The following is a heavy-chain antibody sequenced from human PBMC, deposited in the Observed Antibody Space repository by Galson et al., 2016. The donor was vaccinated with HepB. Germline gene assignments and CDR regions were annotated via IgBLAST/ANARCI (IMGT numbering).Heavy chain of an antibody. Sequence: SLRLSCAASRFTFSSYAMSWVRQAPGKGLEWVSVISGSGDSTYYADSVKGRFTITSANSKNTLYLQRNSLRAEDTAEYYCAKEGTIFGAVPYGMDVWGQGTKVIVSS. J-gene: IGHJ6*02. CDR3: AKEGTIFGAVPYGMDV. CDR1: RFTFSSYA. CDR2: ISGSGDST. V-gene: IGHV3-23*01. D-gene: IGHD3-3*01.